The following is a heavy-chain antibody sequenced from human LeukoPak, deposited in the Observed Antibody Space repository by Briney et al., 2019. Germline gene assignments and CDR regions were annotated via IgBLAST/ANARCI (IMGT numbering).Heavy chain of an antibody. CDR3: AKVYQYYDFWSGSFDY. CDR2: ISGSGGST. V-gene: IGHV3-23*01. J-gene: IGHJ4*02. D-gene: IGHD3-3*01. Sequence: PGGSLRLSCTASGFTFSSYAMSWVRQAPVKGLEWVSAISGSGGSTYYADSVKGRFTISRDNSKNTLYLQMNSLRAEDTAVYYCAKVYQYYDFWSGSFDYWGQGTLVTVSS. CDR1: GFTFSSYA.